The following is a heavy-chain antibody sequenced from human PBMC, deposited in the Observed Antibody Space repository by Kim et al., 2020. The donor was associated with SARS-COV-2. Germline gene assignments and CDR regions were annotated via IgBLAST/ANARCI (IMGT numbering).Heavy chain of an antibody. J-gene: IGHJ5*02. Sequence: SETLSLTCTVSGGSISSYYWSWIRQPPGKGLEWIGYIYYSGSTNYNPSLKSRVTISVDTSKNQFSLKLSSVTAADTAVYYCARGVIGTTGTTQSENWFDPWGQGTLVTVSS. CDR2: IYYSGST. CDR3: ARGVIGTTGTTQSENWFDP. V-gene: IGHV4-59*01. CDR1: GGSISSYY. D-gene: IGHD1-1*01.